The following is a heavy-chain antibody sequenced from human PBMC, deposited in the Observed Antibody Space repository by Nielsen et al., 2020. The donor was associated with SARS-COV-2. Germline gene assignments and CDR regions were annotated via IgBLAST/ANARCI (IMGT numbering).Heavy chain of an antibody. CDR2: ISSSGGST. Sequence: GESLKISCAASEFTFSSYAMSWVHQGPGEGLEWVSSISSSGGSTYYADSVKGRFTISRDNSKNTLYLQMNSLRAEDTAVYYCAKPGDYDSYYYMDVWGKGTTVTVSS. CDR1: EFTFSSYA. J-gene: IGHJ6*03. V-gene: IGHV3-23*01. CDR3: AKPGDYDSYYYMDV.